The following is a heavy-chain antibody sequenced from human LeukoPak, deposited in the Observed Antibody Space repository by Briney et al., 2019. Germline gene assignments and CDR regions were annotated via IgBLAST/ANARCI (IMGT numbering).Heavy chain of an antibody. J-gene: IGHJ1*01. Sequence: GGSLSPSPALSGVTFSVFTIGAVSQTPGKGLEWVSAISGSGGSTYYADSVKGRFTISRDTSKNTLSLQMNSLRAEDTAVYYCAKHEFASSWPEYCQHWGQGTLVTVSS. CDR3: AKHEFASSWPEYCQH. CDR1: GVTFSVFT. CDR2: ISGSGGST. V-gene: IGHV3-23*01. D-gene: IGHD6-13*01.